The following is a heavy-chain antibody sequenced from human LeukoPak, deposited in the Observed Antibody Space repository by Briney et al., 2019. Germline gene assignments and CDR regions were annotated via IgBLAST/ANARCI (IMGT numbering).Heavy chain of an antibody. CDR3: ARGGGGAKAFYFDY. CDR1: GFTFSSYW. J-gene: IGHJ4*02. V-gene: IGHV4-34*01. CDR2: IDNNGIA. Sequence: PGGSLRLSCAASGFTFSSYWMSWVRQSPGKGLEWIGEIDNNGIANYNPSLKSRVTMSVDTTRKRFSLRLTSESAADTGVYYCARGGGGAKAFYFDYWGQGSLVTVS. D-gene: IGHD1-26*01.